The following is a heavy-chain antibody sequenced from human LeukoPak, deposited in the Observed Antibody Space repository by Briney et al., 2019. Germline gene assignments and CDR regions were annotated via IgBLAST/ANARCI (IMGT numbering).Heavy chain of an antibody. D-gene: IGHD5-24*01. J-gene: IGHJ4*02. CDR3: ARGPRWLHPGGFDY. V-gene: IGHV4-39*01. CDR2: IYYSGST. Sequence: SETLSLTCTVSGGSISSSSYYWGWIRQPPGKGLEWIGSIYYSGSTYYNPSLKSRVTISVDTSKNQFSLKLSSVTAADTAVYYCARGPRWLHPGGFDYWGQGTLVTVSS. CDR1: GGSISSSSYY.